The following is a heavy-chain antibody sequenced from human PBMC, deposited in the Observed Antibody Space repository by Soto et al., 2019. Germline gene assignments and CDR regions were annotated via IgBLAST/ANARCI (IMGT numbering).Heavy chain of an antibody. CDR1: GFTFSSYW. J-gene: IGHJ6*02. V-gene: IGHV3-74*01. CDR3: ARAISVSGSYYGFYYYGMDV. Sequence: HPGGSLRLSCAASGFTFSSYWMHWVRQAPGKGLVWVSRINSDGSSTSYADSVKGRFTISRDNAKNTLYLQMNSLRAEDTAVYYCARAISVSGSYYGFYYYGMDVWGQGTTVTVS. D-gene: IGHD1-26*01. CDR2: INSDGSST.